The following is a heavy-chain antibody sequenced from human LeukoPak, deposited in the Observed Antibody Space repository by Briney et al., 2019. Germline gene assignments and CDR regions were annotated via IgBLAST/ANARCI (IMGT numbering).Heavy chain of an antibody. CDR2: IYYSGST. J-gene: IGHJ4*02. CDR3: ARDTSRGYSGYDSWDYFDY. V-gene: IGHV4-30-4*01. CDR1: GGSISSGDYY. Sequence: SETLSLTCTVSGGSISSGDYYWSWIRQPPGKGLEWIGYIYYSGSTYYNPSLKSRVTISVDTSKNQFSLKLSSVTAADTAVYYCARDTSRGYSGYDSWDYFDYWGQATLVTVSS. D-gene: IGHD5-12*01.